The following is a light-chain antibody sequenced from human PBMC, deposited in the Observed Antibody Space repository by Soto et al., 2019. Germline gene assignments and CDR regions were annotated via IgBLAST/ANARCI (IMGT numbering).Light chain of an antibody. CDR2: GAS. V-gene: IGKV3-20*01. CDR3: QQYGSSPRT. Sequence: EIVLTQSPGTLSLSPWERATLSCRASQSVSSSYLAWYQQKPGQAPRLLIYGASSRATGIPDRLSGSGSGTDFTLTISRLEPEDFAVYYCQQYGSSPRTFGQGTKVDI. CDR1: QSVSSSY. J-gene: IGKJ1*01.